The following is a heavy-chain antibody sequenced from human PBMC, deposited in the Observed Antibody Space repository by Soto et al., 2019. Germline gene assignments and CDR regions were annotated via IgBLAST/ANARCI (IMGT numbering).Heavy chain of an antibody. CDR2: INPNSGGT. CDR3: ARLAVGPPHADAFDI. CDR1: GYTFTGYY. J-gene: IGHJ3*02. Sequence: ASVKVSCKASGYTFTGYYMHWVRQAPGQGLEWMGWINPNSGGTNYAQKFQGWVTMTRDTSISTAYMELSRLRSDDTAVYYCARLAVGPPHADAFDIWGQGTMVTVSS. V-gene: IGHV1-2*04. D-gene: IGHD6-19*01.